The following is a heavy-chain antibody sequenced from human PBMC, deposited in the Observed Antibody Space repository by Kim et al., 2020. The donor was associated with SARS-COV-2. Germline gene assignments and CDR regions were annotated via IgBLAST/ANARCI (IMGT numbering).Heavy chain of an antibody. Sequence: TNYSQKLQGRVTMTTDTSTSTAYMELRSLRSDDTAVYYCARDMAGIFDYWGQGTLVTVSS. D-gene: IGHD6-19*01. CDR2: T. CDR3: ARDMAGIFDY. J-gene: IGHJ4*02. V-gene: IGHV1-18*01.